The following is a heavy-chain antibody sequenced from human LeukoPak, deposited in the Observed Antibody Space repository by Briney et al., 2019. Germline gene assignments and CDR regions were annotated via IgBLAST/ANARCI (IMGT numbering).Heavy chain of an antibody. V-gene: IGHV3-23*01. J-gene: IGHJ2*01. Sequence: GGSLRLSCVAPGFTFRSYAMNWVRQAPGKGLEWVSGITGSGGSTDYADSVNGRFTSSRDNSKNTLYLQMDSLRAEDTAVYYCAKAVSGFWYFDLWGRGSLVTVSS. CDR2: ITGSGGST. CDR1: GFTFRSYA. CDR3: AKAVSGFWYFDL. D-gene: IGHD5/OR15-5a*01.